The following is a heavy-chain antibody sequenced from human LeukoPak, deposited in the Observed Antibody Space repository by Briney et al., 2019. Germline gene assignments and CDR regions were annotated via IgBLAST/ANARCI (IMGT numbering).Heavy chain of an antibody. CDR1: GFTFSSYG. Sequence: PGRSLRLSCAASGFTFSSYGMHWVRQAPGKGLEWVSALSGSGHSTYYADSVKGRFTVSRDNSKSTVYLQMNSLTVEDTAVYYCARERSQQLVLGWFDPWGQGTLVTVSS. CDR3: ARERSQQLVLGWFDP. V-gene: IGHV3-23*01. CDR2: LSGSGHST. J-gene: IGHJ5*02. D-gene: IGHD6-13*01.